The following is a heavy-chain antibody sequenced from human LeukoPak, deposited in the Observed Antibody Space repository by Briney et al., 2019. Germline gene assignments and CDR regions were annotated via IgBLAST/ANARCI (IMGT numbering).Heavy chain of an antibody. CDR3: ARRGSNPFDY. D-gene: IGHD3-10*01. Sequence: PGGSLRLSCAASGFTFSSYSMNWVRQAPGKGLEWVSYISSSSSTIYYTDSVKGRFTISRDNAKNSLYLQMNSLRAEDTAVYYCARRGSNPFDYWAGEPWSPSPQ. CDR2: ISSSSSTI. V-gene: IGHV3-48*04. CDR1: GFTFSSYS. J-gene: IGHJ4*02.